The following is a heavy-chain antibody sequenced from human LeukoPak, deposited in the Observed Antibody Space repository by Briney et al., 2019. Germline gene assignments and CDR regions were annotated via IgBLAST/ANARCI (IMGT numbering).Heavy chain of an antibody. Sequence: PSETLSLTCTVSGGSISSSSYYWGWIRQPPGKGLEWIGSIYYSGSTYYNPSLKSRVTISVDTSKNQFSLKLSSVTAADTAVYYCARPGAESFDYWGQGTLVTVSS. J-gene: IGHJ4*02. CDR2: IYYSGST. V-gene: IGHV4-39*01. CDR3: ARPGAESFDY. CDR1: GGSISSSSYY. D-gene: IGHD1-26*01.